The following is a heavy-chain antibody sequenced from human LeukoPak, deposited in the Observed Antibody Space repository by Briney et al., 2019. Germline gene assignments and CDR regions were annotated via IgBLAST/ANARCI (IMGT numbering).Heavy chain of an antibody. CDR3: ARALPMGGLYNWFDP. D-gene: IGHD5-12*01. CDR1: GYTFAGYY. Sequence: ASVKVSCKASGYTFAGYYMHWVRQAPGQGFEWMGWINPNSGDTNFAQKFQGRVTMTRDTSISIAYMELSRLRSDDTAVYYCARALPMGGLYNWFDPWGQGTLVTVSS. CDR2: INPNSGDT. V-gene: IGHV1-2*02. J-gene: IGHJ5*02.